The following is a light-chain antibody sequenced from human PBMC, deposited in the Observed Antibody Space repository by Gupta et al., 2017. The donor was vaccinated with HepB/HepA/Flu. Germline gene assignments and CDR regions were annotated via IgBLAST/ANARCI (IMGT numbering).Light chain of an antibody. CDR1: QSSSRW. J-gene: IGKJ2*03. Sequence: DIHVTQSSSTLSASVGERVTISCRASQSSSRWLAGYQLKTGKVPKLLGHQASHLETGVPSRVSGRGSGSEGTSISSSLQTTDVDTNSGQKDNHQSQSFGHGTKLEIK. V-gene: IGKV1-5*03. CDR2: QAS. CDR3: QKDNHQSQS.